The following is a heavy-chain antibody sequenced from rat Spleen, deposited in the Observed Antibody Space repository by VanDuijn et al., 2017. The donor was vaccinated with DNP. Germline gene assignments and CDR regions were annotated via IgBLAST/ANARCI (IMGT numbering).Heavy chain of an antibody. J-gene: IGHJ4*01. CDR2: ISYNGGTP. D-gene: IGHD1-12*01. CDR3: ARHRTIMPYYYAMDA. V-gene: IGHV5-7*01. CDR1: GFTFSDYY. Sequence: EVLLVESDGGLVQPGRSLKLSCAVSGFTFSDYYMAWVRQAPAKGLEWVATISYNGGTPYYRDSVKGRFTISRDNAQSTLYLQMDSLRSEDTATYYLARHRTIMPYYYAMDAWGQGASVTVSS.